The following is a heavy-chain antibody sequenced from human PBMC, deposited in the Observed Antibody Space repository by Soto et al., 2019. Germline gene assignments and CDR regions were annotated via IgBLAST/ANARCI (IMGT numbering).Heavy chain of an antibody. Sequence: GGSLRLSCAASGFTFSSYGMHWVRQAPGKGLEWVAVISYDGSNKYYADSVKGRFTISRDNSKNTLYLQMNSLRAEDTAVYYCAKDMKRQWLGEFDYWGQGTLVTVSS. D-gene: IGHD6-19*01. J-gene: IGHJ4*02. CDR1: GFTFSSYG. CDR2: ISYDGSNK. CDR3: AKDMKRQWLGEFDY. V-gene: IGHV3-30*18.